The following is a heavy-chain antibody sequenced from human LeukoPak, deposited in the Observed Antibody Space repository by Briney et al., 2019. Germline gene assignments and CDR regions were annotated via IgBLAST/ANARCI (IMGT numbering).Heavy chain of an antibody. CDR2: IYYSGST. Sequence: PSETLSLTCTVSGGSISSSSYYWGWIRQPPGKGLEWIGSIYYSGSTYYNPSLKSRVTISVDTSKNQFSLKLSSVTAADTAVYYCARRLQYSSGWYVGYWYFDLWGRGTLVTVSS. CDR1: GGSISSSSYY. V-gene: IGHV4-39*07. D-gene: IGHD6-19*01. CDR3: ARRLQYSSGWYVGYWYFDL. J-gene: IGHJ2*01.